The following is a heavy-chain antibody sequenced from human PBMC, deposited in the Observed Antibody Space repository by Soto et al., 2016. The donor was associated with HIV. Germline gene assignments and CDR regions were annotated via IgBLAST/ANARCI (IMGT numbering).Heavy chain of an antibody. CDR1: GFSFDDYA. V-gene: IGHV3-9*01. D-gene: IGHD6-19*01. J-gene: IGHJ4*02. CDR2: ISWNSGNI. CDR3: VKDNSGWYSFDY. Sequence: EVQLVEAGGGLVQPGRSLRLSCTSSGFSFDDYAMHWVRQVPGKGLEWVSGISWNSGNIGYADSVKGRFTISRDNTKNSLYLQMDSLRAEDTAWYYCVKDNSGWYSFDYWGQGNXGHRLL.